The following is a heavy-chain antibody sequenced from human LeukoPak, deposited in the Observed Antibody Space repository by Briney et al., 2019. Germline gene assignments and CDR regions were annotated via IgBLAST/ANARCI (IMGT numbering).Heavy chain of an antibody. CDR1: GFTFSRHW. Sequence: GGSLRLSCAASGFTFSRHWMHWVRQAPGKGLEWVAVISYDGSNKYYADSVKGRFTISRDNSKNTLYLQMNSLRAEDTAVYYCARDPGNEPPHYFDYWGQGTLVTVSS. V-gene: IGHV3-30*03. J-gene: IGHJ4*02. D-gene: IGHD1-1*01. CDR2: ISYDGSNK. CDR3: ARDPGNEPPHYFDY.